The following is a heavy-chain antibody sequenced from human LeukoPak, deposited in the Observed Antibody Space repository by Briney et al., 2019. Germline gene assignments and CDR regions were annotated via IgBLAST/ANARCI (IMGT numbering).Heavy chain of an antibody. Sequence: SETLSLTCTVSGGSISSYYWSWIRQPPGKGLEWIGYIYYSGSTNYNPSLKSRVTISVDTSKNQFSLKLSSVTAADTAVYYCARVGNSYGCYMDVWGKGTTVTVSS. CDR2: IYYSGST. CDR3: ARVGNSYGCYMDV. J-gene: IGHJ6*03. CDR1: GGSISSYY. D-gene: IGHD5-18*01. V-gene: IGHV4-59*01.